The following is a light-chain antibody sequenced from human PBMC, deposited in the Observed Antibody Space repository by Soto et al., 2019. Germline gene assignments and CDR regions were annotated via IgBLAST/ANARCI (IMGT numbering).Light chain of an antibody. Sequence: DIVMTQSPDSLAVSLGERATINCKSSQSVLYSSNNKNYLAWYQQKPGQPPKLLIYWASTRESGVPDRFSGSGSGTDFTLTIISLQAEDVAVYYCQQHYSTPLTFGGGTKVEIK. J-gene: IGKJ4*01. CDR3: QQHYSTPLT. CDR2: WAS. CDR1: QSVLYSSNNKNY. V-gene: IGKV4-1*01.